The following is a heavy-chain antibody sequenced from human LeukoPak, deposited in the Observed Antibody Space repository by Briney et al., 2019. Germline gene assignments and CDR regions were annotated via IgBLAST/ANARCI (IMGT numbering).Heavy chain of an antibody. V-gene: IGHV3-21*01. D-gene: IGHD1-14*01. CDR1: GFTFSNYN. CDR2: ISSTSTYI. CDR3: ARERYNQDDY. Sequence: GGSLRLSCAASGFTFSNYNMNWVRQAPGKGLEWVSSISSTSTYIYYADSVKGRFTISRDNAKNSLFLQVSSLRAEDAAVYYCARERYNQDDYWGQGTLVTVSS. J-gene: IGHJ4*02.